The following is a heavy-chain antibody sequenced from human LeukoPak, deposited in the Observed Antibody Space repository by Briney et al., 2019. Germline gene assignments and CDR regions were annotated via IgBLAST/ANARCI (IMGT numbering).Heavy chain of an antibody. D-gene: IGHD3-3*01. CDR3: ARDAGYDFWSAYMDV. CDR1: GFTFSSYS. Sequence: GGSLRLSCAASGFTFSSYSMNWVRQAPGKGLEWVSYITSSSSTIYYADSVKGRFTISRDNAKNSLYLQMNSLRAEDTAVYYCARDAGYDFWSAYMDVWGKGTTVTVPS. V-gene: IGHV3-48*01. CDR2: ITSSSSTI. J-gene: IGHJ6*03.